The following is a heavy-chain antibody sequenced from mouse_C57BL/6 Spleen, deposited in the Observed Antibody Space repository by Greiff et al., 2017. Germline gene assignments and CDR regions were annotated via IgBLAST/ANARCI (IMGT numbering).Heavy chain of an antibody. Sequence: QVHVKQSGAELARPGASVKLSCKASGYTFTSYGISWVKQRTGQGLEWIGEIYPRSGNTYYNEKFKGKATLTADKSSSTAYMELRRLASEDSAVCFCAFTTVVAGGMDYWGQGTSVTVSS. J-gene: IGHJ4*01. CDR2: IYPRSGNT. CDR3: AFTTVVAGGMDY. CDR1: GYTFTSYG. V-gene: IGHV1-81*01. D-gene: IGHD1-1*01.